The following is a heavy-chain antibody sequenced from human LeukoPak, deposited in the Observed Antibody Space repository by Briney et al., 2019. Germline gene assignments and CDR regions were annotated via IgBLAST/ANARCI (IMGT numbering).Heavy chain of an antibody. J-gene: IGHJ4*02. CDR2: INPSGGST. CDR3: ARASQSRFGELLV. D-gene: IGHD3-10*01. Sequence: ASVKVSCKASGYTFTGYYMHWVRQAPGQGLEWMGIINPSGGSTSYAQKFQGRVTMTRDTSTSTVYMELSSLRSEDTAVYYCARASQSRFGELLVWGQGTLVTVSS. CDR1: GYTFTGYY. V-gene: IGHV1-46*01.